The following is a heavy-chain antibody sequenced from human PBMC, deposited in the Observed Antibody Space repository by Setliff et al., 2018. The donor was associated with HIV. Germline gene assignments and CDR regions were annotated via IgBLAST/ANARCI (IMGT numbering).Heavy chain of an antibody. CDR2: ISSSSNYI. V-gene: IGHV3-21*01. D-gene: IGHD3-22*01. J-gene: IGHJ4*02. Sequence: VGSLRLSCAASGFTFSTYSMNWVRQAPGKGLEWVSSISSSSNYIYYADSLKGRFTISRDDAKNSLYLQMNSLRAEDTAVYYCARFRVTMIVVDCYFDYWGQGTLVTVSS. CDR1: GFTFSTYS. CDR3: ARFRVTMIVVDCYFDY.